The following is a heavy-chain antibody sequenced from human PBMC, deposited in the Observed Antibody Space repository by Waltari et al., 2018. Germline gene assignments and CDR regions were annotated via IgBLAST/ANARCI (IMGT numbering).Heavy chain of an antibody. CDR3: ARLGYCSSTSCYTTFFDAFDI. J-gene: IGHJ3*02. D-gene: IGHD2-2*02. Sequence: QVQLQESGPGLVKPSATLSLTCSVSGCSIDLDPYSWGWIPPPPGKGLEWIGSFYYGGSTYYNPSLKSRVAISVHTSKRQFSLKLTSVTAADTALYFCARLGYCSSTSCYTTFFDAFDIWGQGTMVTVSS. V-gene: IGHV4-39*07. CDR1: GCSIDLDPYS. CDR2: FYYGGST.